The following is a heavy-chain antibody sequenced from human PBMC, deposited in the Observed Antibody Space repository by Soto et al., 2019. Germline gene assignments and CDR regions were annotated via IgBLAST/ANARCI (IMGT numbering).Heavy chain of an antibody. V-gene: IGHV4-34*01. Sequence: SETLSLTCAVYGGSFSGYYWSWIRQPPGKGLEWIGEINHSGSTNYNPSLKSRVTISVDTSKNQFSLKLSSVTAADTAVYYCARGRGYYDSRPQRYYYYGMDVWGQGTTVTVSS. CDR1: GGSFSGYY. J-gene: IGHJ6*02. CDR2: INHSGST. D-gene: IGHD3-22*01. CDR3: ARGRGYYDSRPQRYYYYGMDV.